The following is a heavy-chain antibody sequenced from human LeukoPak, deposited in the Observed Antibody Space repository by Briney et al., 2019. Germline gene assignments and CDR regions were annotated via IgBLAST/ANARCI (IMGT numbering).Heavy chain of an antibody. V-gene: IGHV4-59*08. D-gene: IGHD4-17*01. CDR1: GGSISSYY. J-gene: IGHJ6*02. CDR2: IYYSGST. CDR3: ARRSPVTTSDYYYGMDV. Sequence: SETLSLTRTVSGGSISSYYWSWIRQPPGKGLEWIGYIYYSGSTNYNPSLKSRVTISVDTSKNQFSLKLSSVTAADTAVYYCARRSPVTTSDYYYGMDVWGQGTTVTVSS.